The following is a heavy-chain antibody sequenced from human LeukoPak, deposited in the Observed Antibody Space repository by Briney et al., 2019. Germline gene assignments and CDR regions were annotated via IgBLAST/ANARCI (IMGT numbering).Heavy chain of an antibody. CDR3: ARSRGRKVTPFDY. D-gene: IGHD3-10*01. CDR2: IGYNGGST. Sequence: GGSLRLSCVVSGFTFSNFDMSWVRQAPGKGLEWVSGIGYNGGSTYYADPVKGRFTISRDNSKNTLYLHMNSLRAEDTAVYYCARSRGRKVTPFDYWGQGILVTVSS. CDR1: GFTFSNFD. J-gene: IGHJ4*02. V-gene: IGHV3-23*01.